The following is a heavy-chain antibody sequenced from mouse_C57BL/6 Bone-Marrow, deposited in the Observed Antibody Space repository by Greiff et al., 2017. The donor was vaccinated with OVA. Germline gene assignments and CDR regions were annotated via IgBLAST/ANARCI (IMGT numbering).Heavy chain of an antibody. CDR2: ICDGGSYT. CDR3: ARLLPRDYAMDY. V-gene: IGHV5-4*01. Sequence: EVHLVESGGGLVKPGGSLKLSCAASGFTFSRYAMSWVRQTPEKGLEWVATICDGGSYTYYPDNGKGRFTISRDHAKNNLYLQMIHLKSEDTAMYYFARLLPRDYAMDYWGQGTSVSVSS. J-gene: IGHJ4*01. CDR1: GFTFSRYA.